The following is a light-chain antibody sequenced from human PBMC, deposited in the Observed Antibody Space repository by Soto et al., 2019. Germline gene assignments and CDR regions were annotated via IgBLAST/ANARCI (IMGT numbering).Light chain of an antibody. Sequence: FVVTQSPLSLPVTPGQPAYISCSSIQSLLNSNGYNYLDWYLQKKGQSPQLXIYLGSNRASGVPDRFSGSGSGTDFTLTITGLQTEDFATYYCQNYNSAPWTFGRGTKVDIK. CDR2: LGS. J-gene: IGKJ1*01. CDR1: QSLLNSNGYNY. CDR3: QNYNSAPWT. V-gene: IGKV2-28*01.